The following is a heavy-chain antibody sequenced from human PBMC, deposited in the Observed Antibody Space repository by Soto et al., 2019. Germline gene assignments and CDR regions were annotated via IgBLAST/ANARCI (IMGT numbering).Heavy chain of an antibody. Sequence: SETLSLTCTVSGGSISSSGYSWGWIRQPPGKGLEYIGNIYYSGTTYYNPSLKSRVTISVDTSKNQFSLKLSSVTAADTAVYFCERHNSHSDLYASWGQGTLV. V-gene: IGHV4-39*01. D-gene: IGHD2-8*01. J-gene: IGHJ5*02. CDR3: ERHNSHSDLYAS. CDR2: IYYSGTT. CDR1: GGSISSSGYS.